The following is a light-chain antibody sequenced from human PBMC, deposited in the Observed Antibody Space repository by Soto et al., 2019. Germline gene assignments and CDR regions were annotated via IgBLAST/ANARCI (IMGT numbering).Light chain of an antibody. V-gene: IGKV3-15*01. CDR2: YAS. CDR3: QQYNTWQWT. CDR1: QSVNSN. Sequence: EIVMTQSPATLSVSPGERATLSCRASQSVNSNLAWYQRKRGQAPRLLIFYASTRAPGIPSGFSGSGSGTEFTLTISSLQSEDFAVYYCQQYNTWQWTFGQGTEVEIK. J-gene: IGKJ1*01.